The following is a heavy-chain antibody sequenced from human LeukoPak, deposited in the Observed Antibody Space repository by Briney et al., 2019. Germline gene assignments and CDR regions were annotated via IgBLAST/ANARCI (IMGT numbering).Heavy chain of an antibody. V-gene: IGHV1-18*01. Sequence: ASVKVSCKASGYTFTTYGISWVRQAPGQGLEWMGWISTDSGYTTYAQKFQGRLTMTTETSTTTAYMELRSLRSDDTAVYYCARDWCCSGGSCSDYFDYWGQGTLVTVSS. D-gene: IGHD2-15*01. J-gene: IGHJ4*02. CDR1: GYTFTTYG. CDR3: ARDWCCSGGSCSDYFDY. CDR2: ISTDSGYT.